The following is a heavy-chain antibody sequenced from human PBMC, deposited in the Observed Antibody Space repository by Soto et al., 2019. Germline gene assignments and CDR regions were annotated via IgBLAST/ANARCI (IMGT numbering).Heavy chain of an antibody. J-gene: IGHJ6*02. CDR1: GGSISSSSYY. CDR3: ARLDVVVTANTYYYYGMDV. Sequence: SETLSLTCTVSGGSISSSSYYWGWIRQPPGKGLEWIGSIYYSGSTYYNPSLKSRVTISVYTSKNQFSLKLSSVTAADTAVYYCARLDVVVTANTYYYYGMDVWGQGTTVTVSS. D-gene: IGHD2-21*02. V-gene: IGHV4-39*01. CDR2: IYYSGST.